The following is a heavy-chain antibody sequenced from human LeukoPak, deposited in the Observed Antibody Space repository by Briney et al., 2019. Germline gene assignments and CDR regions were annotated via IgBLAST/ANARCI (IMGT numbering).Heavy chain of an antibody. CDR1: GGSFSGYY. D-gene: IGHD3-22*01. V-gene: IGHV4-34*01. CDR3: ARGAMVDYDSSGYPNKDFDY. J-gene: IGHJ4*02. CDR2: INHSGST. Sequence: SETLSLTCAVYGGSFSGYYWSWIRQPPGKGLEWIGEINHSGSTNYNPSLKSRVTISVDTSKNRFSLKLSSVTAADTAVYYCARGAMVDYDSSGYPNKDFDYWGQGTLVTVSS.